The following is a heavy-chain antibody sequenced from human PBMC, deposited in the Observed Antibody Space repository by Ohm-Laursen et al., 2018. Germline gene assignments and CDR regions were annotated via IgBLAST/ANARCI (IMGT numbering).Heavy chain of an antibody. V-gene: IGHV3-7*01. J-gene: IGHJ4*02. D-gene: IGHD1/OR15-1a*01. Sequence: SLRLSCAASGFQFSDHWMSWVRQAPGKGLEWVANIKQDGSEKYFLDSVKGRFTFSRDNAKNSVSLQMNSLRGEDTAVYYCARGSGTPWGLYFDHWGQGALVTVSS. CDR3: ARGSGTPWGLYFDH. CDR1: GFQFSDHW. CDR2: IKQDGSEK.